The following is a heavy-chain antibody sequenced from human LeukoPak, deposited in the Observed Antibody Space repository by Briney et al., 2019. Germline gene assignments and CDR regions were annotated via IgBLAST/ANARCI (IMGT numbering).Heavy chain of an antibody. CDR3: ARPGVVITTLGAFDI. V-gene: IGHV3-23*01. D-gene: IGHD3-22*01. CDR2: ISGSGGST. CDR1: GFTFSSYA. J-gene: IGHJ3*02. Sequence: GGSLRLSCAASGFTFSSYAMSWVRQAPGKGLEWVSAISGSGGSTYYADSVKGRFTISRDNSKNTLYLQMNSLRAEDTAVYYCARPGVVITTLGAFDIWGQGTMVTVSS.